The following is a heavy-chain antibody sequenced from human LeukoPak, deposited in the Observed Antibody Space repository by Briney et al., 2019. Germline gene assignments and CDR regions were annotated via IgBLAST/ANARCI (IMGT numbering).Heavy chain of an antibody. D-gene: IGHD3-22*01. CDR3: ARTYDSSGYYYHY. Sequence: GESLKTSCKGSGYSFTSYWIGWVRQMPGKGLEWTGIIYPGDSDTRYSPSFRGQVTISADKSTSTAYLQWSSLKASDTAMYYCARTYDSSGYYYHYWGQGTLVTVSS. J-gene: IGHJ4*02. CDR2: IYPGDSDT. CDR1: GYSFTSYW. V-gene: IGHV5-51*01.